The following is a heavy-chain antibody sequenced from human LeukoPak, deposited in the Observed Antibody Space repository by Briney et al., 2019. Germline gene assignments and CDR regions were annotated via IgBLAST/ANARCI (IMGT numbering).Heavy chain of an antibody. J-gene: IGHJ4*02. CDR3: AKDSTVTVFDY. CDR2: MSYNGGNK. D-gene: IGHD4-17*01. CDR1: GLTFSSYG. V-gene: IGHV3-30*18. Sequence: GGSLRLSCVASGLTFSSYGMHWVRQAPGKGLEWVAVMSYNGGNKYYADSVQGRFTISRDNSKNTLYLQMNSLRAEDTAVYYCAKDSTVTVFDYWGQGTLVTVSS.